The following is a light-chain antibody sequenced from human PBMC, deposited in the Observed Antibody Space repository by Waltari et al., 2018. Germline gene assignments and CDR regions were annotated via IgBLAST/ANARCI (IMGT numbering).Light chain of an antibody. CDR3: SLYTSSSTWV. CDR2: EVS. Sequence: QSALTQPPSVSGSPGQSVTISCTVTSSAVCSNNRVSWYQQPPGTAPKLMIYEVSNRPSGVPDRFAGSKSGNTASLTISGLQAEDEADYYCSLYTSSSTWVFGGGTKLTVL. J-gene: IGLJ2*01. CDR1: SSAVCSNNR. V-gene: IGLV2-18*01.